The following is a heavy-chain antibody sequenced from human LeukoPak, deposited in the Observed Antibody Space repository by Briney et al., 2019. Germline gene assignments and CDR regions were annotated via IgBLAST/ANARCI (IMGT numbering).Heavy chain of an antibody. V-gene: IGHV3-23*03. CDR2: IHSGGST. Sequence: GGSLRLSCAASGFTFSSYAMSWVRQAPGKGLEWVSVIHSGGSTYYADSVKGRFTLFRDTSKNTLLLQMTSLRADDTAVYYCARHSANNWYFDLWGRGTLVTVSS. CDR3: ARHSANNWYFDL. D-gene: IGHD3-10*01. J-gene: IGHJ2*01. CDR1: GFTFSSYA.